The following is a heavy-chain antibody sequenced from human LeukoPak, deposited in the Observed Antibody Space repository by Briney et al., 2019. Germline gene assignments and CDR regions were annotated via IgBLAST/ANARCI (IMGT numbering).Heavy chain of an antibody. CDR3: ARRGYDSSGYYYDFGAFDI. CDR2: IYYSGST. Sequence: PSETLSLTCTVSGGPISSYYWSWIRQPPGKGLEWIGYIYYSGSTNYNPSLKSRVTISVDTSKNQFSLKLSSVTAADTAVYYCARRGYDSSGYYYDFGAFDIWGQGTMVTVSS. V-gene: IGHV4-59*08. J-gene: IGHJ3*02. D-gene: IGHD3-22*01. CDR1: GGPISSYY.